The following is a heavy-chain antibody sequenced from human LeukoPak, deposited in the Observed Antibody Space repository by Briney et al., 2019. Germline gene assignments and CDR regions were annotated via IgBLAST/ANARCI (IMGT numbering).Heavy chain of an antibody. J-gene: IGHJ6*02. CDR1: GFTFSSYA. D-gene: IGHD6-19*01. CDR2: ISVSGGST. Sequence: GGSLRLSCVVSGFTFSSYAMSWVRQAPGKGLEWVSAISVSGGSTYYADSVKGRFTISRDNSKNTLYLQMNSLRAEDTAVYYCATHRSSGWYVPVLDYYYGMDVWGQGTTVTVSS. CDR3: ATHRSSGWYVPVLDYYYGMDV. V-gene: IGHV3-23*01.